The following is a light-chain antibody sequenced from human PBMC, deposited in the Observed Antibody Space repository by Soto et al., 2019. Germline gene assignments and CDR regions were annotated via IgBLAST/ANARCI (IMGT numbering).Light chain of an antibody. CDR1: QRIGTY. J-gene: IGKJ1*01. V-gene: IGKV1-39*01. Sequence: DIQMTQSPSSLSASVGDRVTITCRASQRIGTYLNWYQQRPGKAPKLLIYDASTLHSGVPPRFSGSGSGTDFTLTITSLQPEDFATYSCQQGYSTLWTFGQGTKVDIK. CDR3: QQGYSTLWT. CDR2: DAS.